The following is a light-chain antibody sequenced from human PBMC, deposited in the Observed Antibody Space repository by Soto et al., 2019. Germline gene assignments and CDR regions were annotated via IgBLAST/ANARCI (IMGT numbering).Light chain of an antibody. CDR3: QQYGSSPIT. Sequence: ELVLTQSPGTLSLSPGGRATLSCRASQSVSGFLAWYQQKPGQAPRLLIHGASSRATGIPDRISGSGSGTDFTLTISRLEPEDFAVYYCQQYGSSPITFGQGTRLEIK. V-gene: IGKV3-20*01. CDR1: QSVSGF. CDR2: GAS. J-gene: IGKJ5*01.